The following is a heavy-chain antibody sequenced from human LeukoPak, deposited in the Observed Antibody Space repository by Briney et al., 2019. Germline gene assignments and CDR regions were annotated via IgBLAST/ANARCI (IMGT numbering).Heavy chain of an antibody. CDR3: ARAQPYDILTGYSDY. Sequence: GSLRLSCAASGFTFSSYSMNWVRQAPGKGLEWVSSISSSSSYIYYADSVKGRFTISRDNAKNSLYLQMNSLRAEDTAVYYCARAQPYDILTGYSDYWGQGTLVTVSS. CDR2: ISSSSSYI. J-gene: IGHJ4*02. D-gene: IGHD3-9*01. CDR1: GFTFSSYS. V-gene: IGHV3-21*01.